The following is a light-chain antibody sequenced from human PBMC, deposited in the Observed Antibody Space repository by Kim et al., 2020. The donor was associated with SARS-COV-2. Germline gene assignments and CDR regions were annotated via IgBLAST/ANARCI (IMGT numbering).Light chain of an antibody. Sequence: PPGERATLSCRASQSVSSSYLAWYQPKPGQAPRLLIYGASSRATGIPDRFSGSGSGTDFTLTISRLEPEDFAVYYCQQYGSSPFTFGPGTKVDIK. CDR1: QSVSSSY. CDR3: QQYGSSPFT. V-gene: IGKV3-20*01. CDR2: GAS. J-gene: IGKJ3*01.